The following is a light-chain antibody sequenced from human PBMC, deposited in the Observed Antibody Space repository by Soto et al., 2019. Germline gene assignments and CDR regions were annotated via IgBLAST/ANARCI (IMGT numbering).Light chain of an antibody. V-gene: IGLV2-14*03. Sequence: QSALTQPASVSGSPGRPITIPCTGTSSDIGDYNYVSWYQHHPGKAPKLMIYDVSNRPSGVSNLFSGSKSGNTASLTISGLQAEDEADYYCSSYISSNTVIFGGGTKLTVL. CDR3: SSYISSNTVI. CDR2: DVS. CDR1: SSDIGDYNY. J-gene: IGLJ2*01.